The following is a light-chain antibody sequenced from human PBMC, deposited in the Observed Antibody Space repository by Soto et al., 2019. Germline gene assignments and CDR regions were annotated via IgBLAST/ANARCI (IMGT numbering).Light chain of an antibody. CDR3: QHYSSSRT. J-gene: IGKJ1*01. Sequence: EIVLTQSPGTLSLSPGERATLSCRASQSVRSSYLAWYQQRPGQAPRLLIYGTSSRATGIPDRFSGSGSGTDFTLTISRLEPEDFAVYYCQHYSSSRTFGQGTKVEIK. V-gene: IGKV3-20*01. CDR1: QSVRSSY. CDR2: GTS.